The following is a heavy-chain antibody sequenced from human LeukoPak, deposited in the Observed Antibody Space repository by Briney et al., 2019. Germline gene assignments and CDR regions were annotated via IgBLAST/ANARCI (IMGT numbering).Heavy chain of an antibody. V-gene: IGHV3-11*04. CDR2: ISSSGSTI. J-gene: IGHJ4*02. D-gene: IGHD5-18*01. Sequence: KTGGSLRLSCAASGFTFSDYYMSWIRQAPGEGLEWVSYISSSGSTIYYADSVKGRFTISRDNAKNSLYLQMNSLRAEDTAVYYCARRAHPAATRGYSYGSDYWGQGTLVTVSS. CDR3: ARRAHPAATRGYSYGSDY. CDR1: GFTFSDYY.